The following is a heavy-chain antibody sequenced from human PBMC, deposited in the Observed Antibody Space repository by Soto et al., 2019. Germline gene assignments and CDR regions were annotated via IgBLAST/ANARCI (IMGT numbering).Heavy chain of an antibody. J-gene: IGHJ3*02. D-gene: IGHD2-15*01. CDR3: APHVSCSGGSCQYDAFAI. V-gene: IGHV3-23*01. Sequence: EVQVLESGGGLVQPGGSLRLSCEGSGFTVSSHAMTWIRQAPGKGPEWVSTVTADGGTYYADSVKGRFAMSRDTSKNPLYLQMNSLGAEDTAAYYCAPHVSCSGGSCQYDAFAIRGQGTIVTVSS. CDR1: GFTVSSHA. CDR2: VTADGGT.